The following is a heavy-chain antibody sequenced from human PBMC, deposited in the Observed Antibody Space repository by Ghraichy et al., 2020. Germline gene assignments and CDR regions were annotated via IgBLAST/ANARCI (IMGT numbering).Heavy chain of an antibody. CDR3: AREYSVGYSSGWTGSEYFQH. D-gene: IGHD6-19*01. CDR1: GFTFSSYA. J-gene: IGHJ1*01. V-gene: IGHV3-30*04. CDR2: ISYDGSNK. Sequence: GESLNISCAASGFTFSSYAMHWVRQAPGKGLEWVAVISYDGSNKYYADSVKGRFTISRDNSKNTLYLQMNSLRAEDTAVYYCAREYSVGYSSGWTGSEYFQHWGQGTLVTVSS.